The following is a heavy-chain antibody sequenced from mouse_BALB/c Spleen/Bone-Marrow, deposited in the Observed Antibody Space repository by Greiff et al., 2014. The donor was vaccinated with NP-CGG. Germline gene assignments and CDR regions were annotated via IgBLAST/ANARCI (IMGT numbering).Heavy chain of an antibody. V-gene: IGHV5-17*02. CDR1: GFTFSSFG. Sequence: EVQLVESGGGLVKPGGSRKLSCAASGFTFSSFGIQWVRQAPEKGLEWVAYISSDSSSIYYADTLKGRFTIARDNPKNTLFLQMTSLRSEDSAMYYCARSNYVGYYAMDYWGQGTSVTVSS. D-gene: IGHD1-1*01. J-gene: IGHJ4*01. CDR3: ARSNYVGYYAMDY. CDR2: ISSDSSSI.